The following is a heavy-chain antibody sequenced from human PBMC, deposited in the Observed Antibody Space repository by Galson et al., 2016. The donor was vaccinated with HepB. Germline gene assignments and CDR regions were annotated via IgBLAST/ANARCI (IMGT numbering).Heavy chain of an antibody. Sequence: LSLTCAVSGGSIGTVSYSWTWIRQPPGKGLEWIGYIYHTGSTYYNLSLRSRGTISVDRSKNQFSLKLSSVTDADTAMYYCARSIDAYHDDSFDIWGQWTMVTGSS. CDR3: ARSIDAYHDDSFDI. CDR1: GGSIGTVSYS. D-gene: IGHD5-24*01. J-gene: IGHJ3*02. V-gene: IGHV4-30-2*01. CDR2: IYHTGST.